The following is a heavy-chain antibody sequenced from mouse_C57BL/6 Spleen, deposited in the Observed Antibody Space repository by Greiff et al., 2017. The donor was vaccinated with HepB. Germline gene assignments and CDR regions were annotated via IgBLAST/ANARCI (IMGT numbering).Heavy chain of an antibody. CDR2: IRSKSNNYAT. Sequence: EVQLVESGGGLVQPKGSLKLSCAASGFSFNTYAMNWVRQAPGKGLEWVARIRSKSNNYATYYADSVKDRFTISRDDSESMLYLQMNNLKTEDTAMYYCVRRYDYDENYYAMDYWGQGTSVTVSS. J-gene: IGHJ4*01. D-gene: IGHD2-4*01. CDR3: VRRYDYDENYYAMDY. CDR1: GFSFNTYA. V-gene: IGHV10-1*01.